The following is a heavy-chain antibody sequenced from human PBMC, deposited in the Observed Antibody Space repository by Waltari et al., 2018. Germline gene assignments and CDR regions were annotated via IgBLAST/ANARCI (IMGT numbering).Heavy chain of an antibody. CDR1: GYTLTELS. V-gene: IGHV1-24*01. J-gene: IGHJ4*02. CDR2: CDPEDGET. Sequence: QVQLVQSGAEVKKPGASVKVSCKVSGYTLTELSMHWVRQAPGKGLEWMGGCDPEDGETIYAQKLQGRVTMNEDTSTDTAYMELSSLRSEDTAVYYFRVGASGTFYWGQGTLVTVSS. D-gene: IGHD1-26*01. CDR3: RVGASGTFY.